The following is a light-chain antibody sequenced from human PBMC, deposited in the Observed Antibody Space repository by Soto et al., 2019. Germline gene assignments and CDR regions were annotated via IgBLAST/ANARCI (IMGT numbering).Light chain of an antibody. CDR3: QQYNEYSWT. CDR2: KAS. CDR1: QSISAW. Sequence: DIQRTQSPSTLSASVGDRVAITCRASQSISAWLAWYQKKPGKAPRLLIYKASTLEIGVPSRFSGSGSGTEFTLTISSLQTDDVATYECQQYNEYSWTFGQGTKVDIK. V-gene: IGKV1-5*03. J-gene: IGKJ1*01.